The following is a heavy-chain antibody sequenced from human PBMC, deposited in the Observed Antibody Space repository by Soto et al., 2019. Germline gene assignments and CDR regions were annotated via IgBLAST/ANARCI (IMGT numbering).Heavy chain of an antibody. Sequence: EVQLLESGGGLVQPGGSLRLSCAASGFTFSSYAMSWVRQAPGKGLEWVSAISGSGGSTYYADSVKGRFTISRDNSKNTLYLQMNSLRAEDTAVYYCANDVLGDYGGNSNFDYWGQGTLVTVSS. J-gene: IGHJ4*02. CDR2: ISGSGGST. D-gene: IGHD4-17*01. CDR3: ANDVLGDYGGNSNFDY. CDR1: GFTFSSYA. V-gene: IGHV3-23*01.